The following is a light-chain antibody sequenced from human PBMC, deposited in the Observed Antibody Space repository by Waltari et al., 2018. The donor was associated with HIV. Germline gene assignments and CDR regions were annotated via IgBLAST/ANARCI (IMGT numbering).Light chain of an antibody. CDR2: RNT. CDR3: AAWTDSRYVV. J-gene: IGLJ2*01. Sequence: QSVLTQPPSASGAPGQRVTISCSGSSSNIGSNFVYWYQQLPGTAPKLLISRNTQRPSGVPDRCSGSQSGTSASRAISWLRSEDEADYYCAAWTDSRYVVFGGGTKLTVL. V-gene: IGLV1-47*01. CDR1: SSNIGSNF.